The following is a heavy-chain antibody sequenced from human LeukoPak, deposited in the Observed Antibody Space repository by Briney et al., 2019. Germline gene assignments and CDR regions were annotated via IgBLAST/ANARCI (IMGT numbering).Heavy chain of an antibody. J-gene: IGHJ5*02. CDR3: ARGRLGYCSSTSCPSSWFDP. CDR1: GGTFSNYA. D-gene: IGHD2-2*01. CDR2: VIPIFSTA. V-gene: IGHV1-69*06. Sequence: ASVKVSCKASGGTFSNYAIGWVRQAPGQGLEWMGGVIPIFSTANYAQKFQGRVTITADRSTSTAYMELSSLRSEDTAVYYCARGRLGYCSSTSCPSSWFDPWGQGTLVTVSS.